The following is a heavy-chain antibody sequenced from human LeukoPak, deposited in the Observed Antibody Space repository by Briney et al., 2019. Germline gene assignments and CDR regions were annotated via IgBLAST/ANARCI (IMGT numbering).Heavy chain of an antibody. Sequence: SETLSLTCTVSGGSISSGGYYWSWLRQHPGKGLEWIGYIYYSGSTYYNPSLKSRVTISVDTSKNQFSLKLSSVTAADTAVYYCASRYCSGGSCGGLDWGQGTLVTVSS. CDR1: GGSISSGGYY. D-gene: IGHD2-15*01. CDR3: ASRYCSGGSCGGLD. V-gene: IGHV4-31*03. CDR2: IYYSGST. J-gene: IGHJ4*02.